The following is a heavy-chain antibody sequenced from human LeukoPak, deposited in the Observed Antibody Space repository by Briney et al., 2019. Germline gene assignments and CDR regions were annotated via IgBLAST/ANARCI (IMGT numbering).Heavy chain of an antibody. J-gene: IGHJ4*02. CDR1: GGSISSYY. V-gene: IGHV4-4*07. Sequence: SETLSLTCTVSGGSISSYYWSWIRQPAGKGLGWIGRIYTSGSTNYNPSLKSRVTMSVDTSKNQFSLKLSSVTAADTAVYYCAGDYSGSPVHWGQGTLVTVSS. CDR3: AGDYSGSPVH. D-gene: IGHD1-26*01. CDR2: IYTSGST.